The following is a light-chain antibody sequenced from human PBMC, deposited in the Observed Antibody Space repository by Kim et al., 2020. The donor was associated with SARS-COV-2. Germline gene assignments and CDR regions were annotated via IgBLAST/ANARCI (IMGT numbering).Light chain of an antibody. J-gene: IGLJ3*02. V-gene: IGLV1-51*01. CDR2: HND. Sequence: PGQRVTISCTGVKSKLDNIYVSWYQQPPGAAPQLLIYHNDNRPSGIPARFSRSKSDTSATLGISGLQTGDEDDYCCAVWSRCVGWVFGGGTQLTVL. CDR1: KSKLDNIY. CDR3: AVWSRCVGWV.